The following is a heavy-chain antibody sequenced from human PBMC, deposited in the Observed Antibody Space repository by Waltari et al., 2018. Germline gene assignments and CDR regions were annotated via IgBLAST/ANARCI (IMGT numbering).Heavy chain of an antibody. J-gene: IGHJ4*02. CDR2: IYFSGRT. Sequence: QVRLQESGPGLVKPSETLSLTCTVSAASISSYYWSWIRQPPGKGLELIAYIYFSGRTSYYPSRKSRVAISGDTTTKQCSLRLSSVTAADTAVYYCARGDTSNWFASYFDFWGQGILVSVSS. CDR3: ARGDTSNWFASYFDF. D-gene: IGHD3-10*01. V-gene: IGHV4-59*01. CDR1: AASISSYY.